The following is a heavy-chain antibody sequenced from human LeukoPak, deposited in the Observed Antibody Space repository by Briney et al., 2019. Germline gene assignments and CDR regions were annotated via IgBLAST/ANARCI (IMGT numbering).Heavy chain of an antibody. D-gene: IGHD6-13*01. V-gene: IGHV4-59*01. CDR3: ARGTLKGIAAAGTDNWSDT. CDR2: IYYSGST. J-gene: IGHJ5*02. CDR1: GGSICSYD. Sequence: SETLCLSCTVSGGSICSYDRSWIRQPPGKGLEWIGYIYYSGSTNYNPSLKSRVTISVDTSKNQFSLKLSSVTAADTAVYYCARGTLKGIAAAGTDNWSDTWGERNPVTVSS.